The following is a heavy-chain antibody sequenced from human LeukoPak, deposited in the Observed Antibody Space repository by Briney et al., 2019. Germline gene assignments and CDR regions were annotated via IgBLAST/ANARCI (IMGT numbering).Heavy chain of an antibody. CDR3: ARDRDRDVYSSSSPATLWY. Sequence: GGSLRLSCAASGFTVSSNYMSWVRQAPGKGLEWVSVIYSGGSIYYADSMKGRFTISRDNSKNTLYLQMNSLRAEDTAVYYCARDRDRDVYSSSSPATLWYWGQGTLVTVSS. CDR1: GFTVSSNY. CDR2: IYSGGSI. D-gene: IGHD6-6*01. J-gene: IGHJ4*02. V-gene: IGHV3-66*01.